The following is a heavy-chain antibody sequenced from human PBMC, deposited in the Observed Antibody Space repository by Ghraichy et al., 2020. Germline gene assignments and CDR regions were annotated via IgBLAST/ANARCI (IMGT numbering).Heavy chain of an antibody. V-gene: IGHV3-7*01. J-gene: IGHJ4*02. CDR2: IKQDGSEK. CDR1: GFTFSSYW. Sequence: GESLNISCAASGFTFSSYWMSWVRQAPGKGLEWVANIKQDGSEKYYVDSVKGRFTISRDNAKNSLYLQMNSLRAEDTAVYYCARGPQQLVPIDYWGQGTLVTVSS. CDR3: ARGPQQLVPIDY. D-gene: IGHD6-13*01.